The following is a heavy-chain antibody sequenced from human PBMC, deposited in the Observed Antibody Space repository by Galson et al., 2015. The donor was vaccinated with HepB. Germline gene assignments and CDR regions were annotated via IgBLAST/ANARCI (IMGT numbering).Heavy chain of an antibody. CDR2: INAGIGNT. D-gene: IGHD4-17*01. CDR1: GYSFTSYA. J-gene: IGHJ3*02. Sequence: SVKVSCKASGYSFTSYAIHWVRQAPGQRLEWMGYINAGIGNTKNSQKFQVAVIITRDTSASTVYMELSSLRSEDTAVYYCARQRDDGDYPYAFDIWGQGTVVTVSS. CDR3: ARQRDDGDYPYAFDI. V-gene: IGHV1-3*01.